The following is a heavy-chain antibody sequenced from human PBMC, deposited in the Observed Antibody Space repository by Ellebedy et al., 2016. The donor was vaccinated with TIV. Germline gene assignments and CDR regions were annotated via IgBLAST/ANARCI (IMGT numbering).Heavy chain of an antibody. J-gene: IGHJ6*04. Sequence: GESLKISXKGSGYSFTSYWIDWVRQMPGKGLEWMGIIYPGDSDTRYSPSFQGQVTISADKSISTAYLQWSSLKASDTAMYYCARHPRNRFLEWLLPMDVWGKGTTVTVSS. D-gene: IGHD3-3*01. CDR2: IYPGDSDT. CDR3: ARHPRNRFLEWLLPMDV. V-gene: IGHV5-51*01. CDR1: GYSFTSYW.